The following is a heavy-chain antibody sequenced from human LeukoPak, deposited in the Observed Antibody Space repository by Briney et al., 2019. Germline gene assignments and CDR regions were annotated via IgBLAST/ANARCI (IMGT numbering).Heavy chain of an antibody. CDR1: GFTFSSYS. CDR2: ISSSSYM. J-gene: IGHJ3*02. D-gene: IGHD2-15*01. V-gene: IGHV3-21*01. CDR3: ARQTVKRGYCSGGSCEGGSIAFDI. Sequence: PGGSLRLSCAASGFTFSSYSMNWVRQAPGKGLEWVSSISSSSYMYYADSVKGRFTISRDNAKNSLYLQMNSLRAEDTAVYYCARQTVKRGYCSGGSCEGGSIAFDIWGQGTMVTVSS.